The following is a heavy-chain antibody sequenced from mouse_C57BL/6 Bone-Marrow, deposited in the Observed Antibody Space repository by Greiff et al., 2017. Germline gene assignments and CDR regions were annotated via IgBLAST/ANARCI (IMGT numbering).Heavy chain of an antibody. CDR2: INPNNGGT. Sequence: VQLQQSGPELVKPGASVKISCKASGYTFTDYYMNWVKQSHGKSLEWIGDINPNNGGTSYNQKFKGKATLTVDKSSSTAYMELRRLTSEDSAVYYCARTGLLDYWGQGTSVTVSS. CDR1: GYTFTDYY. J-gene: IGHJ4*01. V-gene: IGHV1-26*01. D-gene: IGHD2-4*01. CDR3: ARTGLLDY.